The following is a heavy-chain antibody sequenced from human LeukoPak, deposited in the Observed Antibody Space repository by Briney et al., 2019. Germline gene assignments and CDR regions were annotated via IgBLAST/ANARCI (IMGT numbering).Heavy chain of an antibody. Sequence: PGGSLRLSCAASGFTFSSYGMHWVRQAPGKGLEWVAVISYDGSNKYYADSVKGRFTISRDNSKNTLYLQMNSLRAEDTAVYYCAKSGIAAAGSSPWYYYYMDVWGKGTTVTVSS. CDR2: ISYDGSNK. D-gene: IGHD6-13*01. V-gene: IGHV3-30*18. CDR1: GFTFSSYG. CDR3: AKSGIAAAGSSPWYYYYMDV. J-gene: IGHJ6*03.